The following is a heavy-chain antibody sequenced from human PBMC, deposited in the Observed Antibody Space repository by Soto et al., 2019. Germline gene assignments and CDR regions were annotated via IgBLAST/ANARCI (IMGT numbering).Heavy chain of an antibody. V-gene: IGHV3-21*01. CDR1: GFTFSSYS. CDR2: ISSSSSYI. J-gene: IGHJ6*02. CDR3: ARKLERGYGMDV. Sequence: EVQLVESGGGLVKPGGSLRLSCAASGFTFSSYSMNWVRQAPGKGLEWVSSISSSSSYIYYADSVKGRFTISRDNAKNSLYLQMNSLRAEDTAVYYCARKLERGYGMDVWGQGTTVTVSS. D-gene: IGHD1-1*01.